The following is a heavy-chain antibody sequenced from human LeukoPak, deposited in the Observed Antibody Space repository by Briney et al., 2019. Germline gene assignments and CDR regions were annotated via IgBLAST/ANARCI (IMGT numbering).Heavy chain of an antibody. D-gene: IGHD3-10*01. J-gene: IGHJ6*03. V-gene: IGHV4-39*01. CDR1: GGSISSYY. CDR2: IYYSGST. Sequence: PSETLSLTCTVSGGSISSYYWGWIRRPPGKGLEWIGSIYYSGSTYYNPSLKSRVTISVDTSKNQFSLKLSSVTAADTAVYYCARHPMSPYGLVMDVWGKGTTVTVSS. CDR3: ARHPMSPYGLVMDV.